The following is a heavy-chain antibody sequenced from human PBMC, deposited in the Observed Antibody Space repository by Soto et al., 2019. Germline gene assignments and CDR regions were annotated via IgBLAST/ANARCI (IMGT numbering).Heavy chain of an antibody. V-gene: IGHV3-7*05. CDR1: GFIFSRHW. J-gene: IGHJ4*02. CDR3: ARYSGWFIDY. D-gene: IGHD1-26*01. CDR2: IKHDGTET. Sequence: VQLVESGGDLVRPGGSLRLSCAASGFIFSRHWITWVRQAPGKGLEWVANIKHDGTETYLVDSVRGRLTISRDNAKNSVYLQMNSLRVEDTAVYYCARYSGWFIDYWGQGTLVTVSS.